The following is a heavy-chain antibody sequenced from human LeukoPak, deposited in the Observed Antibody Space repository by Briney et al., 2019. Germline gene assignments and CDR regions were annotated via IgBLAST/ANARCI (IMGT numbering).Heavy chain of an antibody. CDR3: AKDIEAGTAGFSFDY. J-gene: IGHJ4*02. Sequence: PGGSLRLSCAASGFTFDDYAMHWVRQAPGKGLEWVSLISGNGDSTYYGDSVKGRFSISRDNIKNSLYLQMNSLGTEDTALYYRAKDIEAGTAGFSFDYWGQGTLVTVSS. CDR2: ISGNGDST. CDR1: GFTFDDYA. D-gene: IGHD2-21*02. V-gene: IGHV3-43*02.